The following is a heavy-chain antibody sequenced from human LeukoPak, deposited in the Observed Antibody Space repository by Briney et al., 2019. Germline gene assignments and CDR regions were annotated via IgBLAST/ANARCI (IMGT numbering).Heavy chain of an antibody. D-gene: IGHD3-10*01. CDR1: GFTFSGYS. V-gene: IGHV3-48*01. CDR3: AKDDHPLRRFGPLGYFDY. CDR2: ISSSSSTI. Sequence: PGGSLRLSCAASGFTFSGYSMNWVRQAPGKGLEGVSYISSSSSTIYYADSVKGRFTISRDNSKNTLYLQMNSLRAEDTAVYYCAKDDHPLRRFGPLGYFDYWGQGTLVTVSS. J-gene: IGHJ4*02.